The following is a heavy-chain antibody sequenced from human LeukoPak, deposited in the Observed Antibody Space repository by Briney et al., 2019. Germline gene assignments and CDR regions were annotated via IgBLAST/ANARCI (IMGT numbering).Heavy chain of an antibody. J-gene: IGHJ4*02. V-gene: IGHV3-23*01. CDR1: GCTFSSYA. Sequence: GGSLRLSCAASGCTFSSYAMSWVRQAPGKGLEWVSAISGSGGSTYYADSVKGRFTISRDNSKNTLYLQMNSLRAEDTAVYYCAKGSPFLWFGELSGCYFDYWGQGTLVTVSS. D-gene: IGHD3-10*01. CDR3: AKGSPFLWFGELSGCYFDY. CDR2: ISGSGGST.